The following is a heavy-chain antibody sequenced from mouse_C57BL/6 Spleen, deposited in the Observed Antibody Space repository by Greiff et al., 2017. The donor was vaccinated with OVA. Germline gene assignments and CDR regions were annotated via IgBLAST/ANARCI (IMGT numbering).Heavy chain of an antibody. Sequence: VQLQQSGPELVKPGASVKISCKASGYAFSSSWMNWVKQRPGKGLEWIGRIYPGDGDTNYNGKFKGKATLTADKSSSTAYMQLSSLTSEDSAVYFCAREGNYYGSGYYFDDWGKGTTLTVSS. CDR2: IYPGDGDT. D-gene: IGHD1-1*01. CDR3: AREGNYYGSGYYFDD. CDR1: GYAFSSSW. V-gene: IGHV1-82*01. J-gene: IGHJ2*01.